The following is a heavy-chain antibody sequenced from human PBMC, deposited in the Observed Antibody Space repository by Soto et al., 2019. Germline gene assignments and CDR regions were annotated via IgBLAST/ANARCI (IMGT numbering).Heavy chain of an antibody. J-gene: IGHJ4*02. Sequence: PGGSLRLSCAASGFTFSSYSMSWVRQAPGMGLEWVSSITCSSNFIYYADSVKGRFTISRDNAKNSLYLQMNSLRAEDTAVYFCARVRCSGGSCYGLDYWGQGTLVTVSS. CDR2: ITCSSNFI. V-gene: IGHV3-21*01. CDR1: GFTFSSYS. D-gene: IGHD2-15*01. CDR3: ARVRCSGGSCYGLDY.